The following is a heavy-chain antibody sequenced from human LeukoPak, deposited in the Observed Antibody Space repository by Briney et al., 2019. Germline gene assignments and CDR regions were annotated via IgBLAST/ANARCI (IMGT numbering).Heavy chain of an antibody. CDR1: GFTVSSNY. CDR2: ISSGSGTI. Sequence: PGGSLRLSCAASGFTVSSNYMSWVRQAPGKGLEWVSYISSGSGTIYYADSVKGRFTISRDNAKNSLYLQMNSLRDEDTAVYYCARVAETQLWLRSAFDFWGQGTLVTVSS. J-gene: IGHJ4*02. V-gene: IGHV3-48*02. CDR3: ARVAETQLWLRSAFDF. D-gene: IGHD5-18*01.